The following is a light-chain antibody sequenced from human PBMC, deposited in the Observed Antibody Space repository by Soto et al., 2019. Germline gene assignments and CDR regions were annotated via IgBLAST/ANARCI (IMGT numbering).Light chain of an antibody. J-gene: IGLJ1*01. CDR1: SSDVGSYNL. Sequence: QSVLTQPASVSGSRGQSITISCTGTSSDVGSYNLVSWYQQHPSKAPKLMIYEVSKRPSGVSNRFSGSKSGNTASLTISGLQAEDEADYYCCSYAGSSTDFGTGPKVNV. CDR2: EVS. V-gene: IGLV2-23*02. CDR3: CSYAGSSTD.